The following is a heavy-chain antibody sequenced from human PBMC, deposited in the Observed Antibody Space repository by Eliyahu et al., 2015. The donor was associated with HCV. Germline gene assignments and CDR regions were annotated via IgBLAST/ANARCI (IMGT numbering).Heavy chain of an antibody. J-gene: IGHJ4*02. CDR3: ARDMTAMRVMTEDY. CDR1: GXXFTGLY. D-gene: IGHD3-16*01. Sequence: QVQLVQSGAEVKKPGVSVRVSCKASGXXFTGLYLYWVRQAPGQGLEWMGWINPKSGATDYAQKFQGRVTMTRDTSVNTVYMELNSLRPDDTAVYFCARDMTAMRVMTEDYWGQGTQVTVSS. CDR2: INPKSGAT. V-gene: IGHV1-2*02.